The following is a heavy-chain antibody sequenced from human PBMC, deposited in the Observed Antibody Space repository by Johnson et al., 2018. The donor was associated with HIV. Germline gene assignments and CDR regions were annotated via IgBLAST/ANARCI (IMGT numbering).Heavy chain of an antibody. CDR3: ARGALGDWVDAFDI. CDR1: GFTFSQFA. Sequence: QVQLVESGGGVVQPGRSLRLSCAASGFTFSQFAMHWVRQAPGKGLEWVAIISYDGTKKYYADSVKGRFSISRDNSKKMPSLQMDRLRAEDTAVFYCARGALGDWVDAFDIWGQGTMVTVSS. CDR2: ISYDGTKK. V-gene: IGHV3-30*04. D-gene: IGHD3-16*01. J-gene: IGHJ3*02.